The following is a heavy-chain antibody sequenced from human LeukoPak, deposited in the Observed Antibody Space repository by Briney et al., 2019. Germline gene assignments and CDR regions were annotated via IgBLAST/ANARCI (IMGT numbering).Heavy chain of an antibody. V-gene: IGHV3-23*01. CDR3: ARSRRESQPLLRKESYYFDY. D-gene: IGHD2-15*01. Sequence: GGSLRLSCAASGFTFSSNAMTWVRQAPGKGLEWVSAIHGSDDNTHYADSVKGRFTISRDNAKNSLYLQMNSLRAEDTAVYYCARSRRESQPLLRKESYYFDYWGQGTLVTVSS. J-gene: IGHJ4*02. CDR1: GFTFSSNA. CDR2: IHGSDDNT.